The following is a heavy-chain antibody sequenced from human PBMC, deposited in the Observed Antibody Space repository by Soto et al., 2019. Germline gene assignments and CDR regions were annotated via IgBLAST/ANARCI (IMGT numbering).Heavy chain of an antibody. D-gene: IGHD2-21*02. J-gene: IGHJ4*02. CDR1: GGAISGFY. V-gene: IGHV4-59*01. CDR2: IYYSGSA. CDR3: ARWTYCGGDCYWLDF. Sequence: ETLSLTCTISGGAISGFYWGWIRQPRGKGLEWIGNIYYSGSANYDPSLRSRVTISLNTSKNQFSLNLNSVTAADTAIYYCARWTYCGGDCYWLDFWGQGTLVTVSS.